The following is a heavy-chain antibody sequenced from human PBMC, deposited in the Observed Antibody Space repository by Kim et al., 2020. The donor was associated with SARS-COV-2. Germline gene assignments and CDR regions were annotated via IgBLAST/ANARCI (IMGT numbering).Heavy chain of an antibody. CDR2: IFYGGST. Sequence: SETLSLTCNVSSDSMSSYYWSWIRQVPGKGLEWIGYIFYGGSTKYNPSLKSRVTLSWDTSRQQFSLHLTSVIDADTAVYYCARSDGRASCRQFHYW. V-gene: IGHV4-59*01. CDR3: ARSDGRASCRQFHY. CDR1: SDSMSSYY. J-gene: IGHJ4*01.